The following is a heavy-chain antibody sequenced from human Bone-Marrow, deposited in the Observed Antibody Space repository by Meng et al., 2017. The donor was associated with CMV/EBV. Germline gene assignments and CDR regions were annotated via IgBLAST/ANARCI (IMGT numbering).Heavy chain of an antibody. J-gene: IGHJ6*02. CDR3: ARVHIAAAGYYYNGMDV. Sequence: ASVKVSCKASGYTFTGYYMHWVRQAPGQGLEWMGWINPKSGGTNYAQKFQGRVTMTRDTSSSTAHMELSRPTSDDTAVYYCARVHIAAAGYYYNGMDVWGQGTTVTVSS. CDR1: GYTFTGYY. CDR2: INPKSGGT. D-gene: IGHD6-13*01. V-gene: IGHV1-2*02.